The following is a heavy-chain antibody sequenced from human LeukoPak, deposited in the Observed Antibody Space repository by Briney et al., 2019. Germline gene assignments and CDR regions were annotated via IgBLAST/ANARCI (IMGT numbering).Heavy chain of an antibody. CDR3: ATQRGSYLWGTDFDY. V-gene: IGHV1-2*02. D-gene: IGHD3-16*01. J-gene: IGHJ4*02. CDR2: IKPDSGGT. Sequence: ASVKVSCKASGYTFTDYYIHWVRQAPGQGLEWMGLIKPDSGGTNYEQKFQGRVTMARDTSISTAYMELSRLRSDDTAVYYCATQRGSYLWGTDFDYWGQGTLVTVSS. CDR1: GYTFTDYY.